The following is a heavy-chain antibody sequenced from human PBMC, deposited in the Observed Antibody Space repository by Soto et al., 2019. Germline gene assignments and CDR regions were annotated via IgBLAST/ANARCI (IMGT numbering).Heavy chain of an antibody. V-gene: IGHV3-30-3*01. D-gene: IGHD3-16*01. J-gene: IGHJ5*02. CDR3: ARATAPGGFSWFDP. CDR1: GFTFSSYA. CDR2: ISYDGSNK. Sequence: LRLSCAASGFTFSSYAMHWVRQAPGKELEWVAIISYDGSNKYYVDSVKGRFTISRDNSKNTVYLQMNSLRGEDTAVYYCARATAPGGFSWFDPWGQGTLVTVSS.